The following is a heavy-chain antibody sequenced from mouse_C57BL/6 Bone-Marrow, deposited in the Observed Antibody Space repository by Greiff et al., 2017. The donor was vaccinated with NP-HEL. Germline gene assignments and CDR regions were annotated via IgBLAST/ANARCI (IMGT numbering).Heavy chain of an antibody. CDR2: IYPGDGDT. J-gene: IGHJ2*01. V-gene: IGHV1-80*01. Sequence: VKLMESGAELVKPGASVKISCKASGYAFSSYWMNWVKQRPGKGLEWIGQIYPGDGDTNYNGKFKGKATLTADKSSSTAYMQRSSLTSEDAAVYFCARGGPRGDYWGQGTTLTVAS. CDR3: ARGGPRGDY. CDR1: GYAFSSYW.